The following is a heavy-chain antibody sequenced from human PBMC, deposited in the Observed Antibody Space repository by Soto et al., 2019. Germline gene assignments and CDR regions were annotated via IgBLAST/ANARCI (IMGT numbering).Heavy chain of an antibody. D-gene: IGHD1-1*01. V-gene: IGHV1-18*01. CDR1: GYTFTSYG. J-gene: IGHJ4*02. CDR2: ISAHNGNT. Sequence: QVHLVQSGAELKKPGASVKVSCKASGYTFTSYGITWVRQAPGQGLAWMGGISAHNGNTDYAQKLQGRVIVTRETSTSTAYMELRSLRSDDTAVYSCARGRYGDYWGQGALVTVSS. CDR3: ARGRYGDY.